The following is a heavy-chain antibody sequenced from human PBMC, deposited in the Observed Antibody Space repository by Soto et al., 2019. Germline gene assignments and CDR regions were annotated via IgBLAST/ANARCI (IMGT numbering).Heavy chain of an antibody. CDR1: GFTFSDYY. CDR3: ARSAGTWIQLWYDY. D-gene: IGHD5-18*01. J-gene: IGHJ4*02. CDR2: ISSSSSYT. V-gene: IGHV3-11*06. Sequence: GGSLRLSCAASGFTFSDYYMSWIRQAPGKGLEWVSYISSSSSYTNYADSVKGRFTISRDNAKNSLYLQMNSLRAEDTAVYYCARSAGTWIQLWYDYWGQGTLVTGSS.